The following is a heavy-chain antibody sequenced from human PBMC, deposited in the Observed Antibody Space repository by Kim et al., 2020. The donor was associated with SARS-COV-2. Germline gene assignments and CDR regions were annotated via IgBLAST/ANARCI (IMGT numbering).Heavy chain of an antibody. J-gene: IGHJ5*02. CDR2: IYYSGST. V-gene: IGHV4-31*03. CDR1: GGSISSGGYY. D-gene: IGHD4-17*01. Sequence: SETLSLTCTVSGGSISSGGYYWSWIRQHPGKGLEWIGYIYYSGSTYYNPSLKSRVTISVDTSKNQFSLKLSSVTAADTAVYYCARGEHDYGANYWFDPWGQGTLVTVSS. CDR3: ARGEHDYGANYWFDP.